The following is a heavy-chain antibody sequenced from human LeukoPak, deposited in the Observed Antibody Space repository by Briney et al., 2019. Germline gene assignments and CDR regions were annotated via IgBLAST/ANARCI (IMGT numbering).Heavy chain of an antibody. V-gene: IGHV3-11*01. D-gene: IGHD5-12*01. Sequence: GGSLRLSCAASGFTFSDYYMSWIRQAPGKGLEWVSYISSSGSTIYYADSVKGRFTISRDNAKNSLYLQMNSLRAEDTAVYYCATSPRGYSGYDSDDCWGQGTLVTVSS. CDR3: ATSPRGYSGYDSDDC. J-gene: IGHJ4*02. CDR2: ISSSGSTI. CDR1: GFTFSDYY.